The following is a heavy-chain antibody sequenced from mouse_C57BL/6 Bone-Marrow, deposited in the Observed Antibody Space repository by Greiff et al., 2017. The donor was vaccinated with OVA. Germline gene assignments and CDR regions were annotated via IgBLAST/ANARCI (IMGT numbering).Heavy chain of an antibody. Sequence: EVHLVESGGGLVQPGGSMKLSCAASGFTFSDAWMDWVRQSPEKGLEWVAEIRNKANNHDTYYAVYVKGRFTISRDYSKSSVYLQMNSLRAEDTGSYYCTLDGPAWFAYWGQGTLVTVAA. J-gene: IGHJ3*01. V-gene: IGHV6-6*01. CDR3: TLDGPAWFAY. CDR2: IRNKANNHDT. CDR1: GFTFSDAW. D-gene: IGHD2-3*01.